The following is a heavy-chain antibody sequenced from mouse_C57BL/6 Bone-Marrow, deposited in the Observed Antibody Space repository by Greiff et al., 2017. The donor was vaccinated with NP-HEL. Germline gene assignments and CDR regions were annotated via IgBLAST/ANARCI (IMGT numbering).Heavy chain of an antibody. CDR3: ARLRYPFAY. V-gene: IGHV5-6*01. J-gene: IGHJ3*01. CDR2: ISSGGSYT. D-gene: IGHD1-1*01. Sequence: VQLKESGGDLVKPGGSLKLSCAASGFTFSSYGMSWVRQTPDTRLEWVATISSGGSYTYYPDSVKGRFTISRDNAKNTLYLQMSSLKSEDTAMYYCARLRYPFAYWGQGTLVTVSA. CDR1: GFTFSSYG.